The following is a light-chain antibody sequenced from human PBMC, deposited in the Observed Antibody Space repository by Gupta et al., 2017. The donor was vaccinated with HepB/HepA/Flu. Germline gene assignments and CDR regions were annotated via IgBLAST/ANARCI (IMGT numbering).Light chain of an antibody. CDR2: DNN. Sequence: QSVLTQPPSVSAAPGQKVTISCSGSSSNIGNNYVSWYQQLPGKAPKLLMYDNNKRPSGIPDRFSGSKSGTSATLGTTGLQTGDEADDYCGTWDNSLSALWVFGGGTKLTVL. CDR3: GTWDNSLSALWV. CDR1: SSNIGNNY. V-gene: IGLV1-51*01. J-gene: IGLJ3*02.